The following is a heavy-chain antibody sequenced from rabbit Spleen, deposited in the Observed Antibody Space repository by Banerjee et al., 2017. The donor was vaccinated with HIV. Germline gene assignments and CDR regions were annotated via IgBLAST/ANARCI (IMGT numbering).Heavy chain of an antibody. CDR3: ARDTGSSFSSYGMDL. V-gene: IGHV1S45*01. Sequence: LEESGGGLVQPEGSLALTCKASGFSFSSNDYICWVRQAPGKGLEWISCIAGSSSDFTYSATWAKGRFTISKTSSTTVTLQMTSLTVADTATYFCARDTGSSFSSYGMDLWGPGTLVTVS. D-gene: IGHD8-1*01. CDR2: IAGSSSDFT. J-gene: IGHJ6*01. CDR1: GFSFSSNDY.